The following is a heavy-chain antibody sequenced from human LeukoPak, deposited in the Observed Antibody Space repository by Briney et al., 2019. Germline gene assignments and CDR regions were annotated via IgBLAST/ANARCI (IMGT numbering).Heavy chain of an antibody. CDR1: GSSISSSSYY. D-gene: IGHD3-16*01. Sequence: SETLSLTCTVSGSSISSSSYYWGWIRQPPGKGLEWIGSIYYSGSTYYNPSLKSRGTISVDTSRNQFSLKLSSVTAADTAVYYCARHPTFYYFDSWGQGTLVTVSS. CDR3: ARHPTFYYFDS. J-gene: IGHJ4*02. CDR2: IYYSGST. V-gene: IGHV4-39*01.